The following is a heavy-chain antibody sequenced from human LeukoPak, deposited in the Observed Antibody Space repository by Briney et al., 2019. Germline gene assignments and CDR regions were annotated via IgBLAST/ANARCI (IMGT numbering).Heavy chain of an antibody. Sequence: SETLSLTCTVSGGTISSYYWSWIRQPPGKGLEWIGYIYYSGSTNYIPSLKSRVTISVDTSKNQFSLKLSSVTAADTAVYYCARGGYSYAKGRFDYWGQGTLVTVSS. CDR3: ARGGYSYAKGRFDY. CDR1: GGTISSYY. CDR2: IYYSGST. J-gene: IGHJ4*02. V-gene: IGHV4-59*01. D-gene: IGHD5-18*01.